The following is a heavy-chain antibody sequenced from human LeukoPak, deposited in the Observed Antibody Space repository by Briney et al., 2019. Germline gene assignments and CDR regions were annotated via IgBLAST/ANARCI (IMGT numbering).Heavy chain of an antibody. CDR3: ARGVRDSGTYWYAFDV. D-gene: IGHD3-10*01. J-gene: IGHJ3*01. V-gene: IGHV3-53*01. Sequence: GGSLTLSCAASGFTVSSNYMSWVRQAPGKGLEWMSIVYSGGHTNYADTVKGRFTISRDNSKNTLYLQMHSLRAEDRAVYYCARGVRDSGTYWYAFDVWGQGTMVTVAS. CDR1: GFTVSSNY. CDR2: VYSGGHT.